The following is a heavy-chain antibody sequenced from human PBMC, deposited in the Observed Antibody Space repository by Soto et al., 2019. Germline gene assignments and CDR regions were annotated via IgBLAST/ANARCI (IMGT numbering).Heavy chain of an antibody. J-gene: IGHJ4*02. CDR2: IWYDGSNK. CDR1: GFTFSSYG. D-gene: IGHD6-13*01. CDR3: ARAGRSWGY. Sequence: QVQLVESGGGVVQPGRSLRLSCAASGFTFSSYGMHWVRQAPGKGLEWVAVIWYDGSNKYYADSVKGRFTISRDNSKNTLYLQMHRLRAEDTAVYYCARAGRSWGYWGQGTLVTVSS. V-gene: IGHV3-33*01.